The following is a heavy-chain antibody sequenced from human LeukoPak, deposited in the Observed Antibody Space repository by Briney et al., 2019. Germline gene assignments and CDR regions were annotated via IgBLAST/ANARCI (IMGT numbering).Heavy chain of an antibody. CDR1: GFTFSSYG. J-gene: IGHJ6*02. CDR3: ARTMVRGVIILYYYYYGMDV. D-gene: IGHD3-10*01. Sequence: PGGSLRLSCAASGFTFSSYGMHWVRQPPAKGLEWVAVISYDGSNKYYADSVKGRFTISRDNSKNTLYLQMNSLRAEDTAVYYCARTMVRGVIILYYYYYGMDVWGQGTTVTVSS. CDR2: ISYDGSNK. V-gene: IGHV3-30*03.